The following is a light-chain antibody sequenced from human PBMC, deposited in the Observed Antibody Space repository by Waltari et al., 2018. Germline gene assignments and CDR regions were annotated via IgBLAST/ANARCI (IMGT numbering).Light chain of an antibody. CDR2: KDS. V-gene: IGLV3-25*03. Sequence: SYELTQPPSVSVSPGQTARITCSGDALPKPSAYWFQQKPGQAPVLVICKDSERPSGIPERFSGSSSGTTVTLTISGVQAEDEADYYCQSTDSSGSYRVFGGGTKLTVL. CDR3: QSTDSSGSYRV. J-gene: IGLJ2*01. CDR1: ALPKPS.